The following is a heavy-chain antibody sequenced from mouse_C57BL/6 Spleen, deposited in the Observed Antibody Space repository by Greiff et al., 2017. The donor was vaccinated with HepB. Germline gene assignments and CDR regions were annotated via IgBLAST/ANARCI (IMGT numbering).Heavy chain of an antibody. D-gene: IGHD2-4*01. J-gene: IGHJ4*01. CDR1: GYTFTSYW. CDR2: IYPGSGST. CDR3: ARPMINYYAMDD. Sequence: QVQLQQSGAELVKPGASVKMSCKASGYTFTSYWITWVKQRPGQGLEWIGDIYPGSGSTNYNEKFKSKATLTVDTSSSTAYMQLSSLTSEDSAVYYCARPMINYYAMDDWGQGTSVTVSS. V-gene: IGHV1-55*01.